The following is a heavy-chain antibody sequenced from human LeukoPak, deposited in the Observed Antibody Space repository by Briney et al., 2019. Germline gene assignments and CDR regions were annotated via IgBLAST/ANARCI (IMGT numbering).Heavy chain of an antibody. D-gene: IGHD6-13*01. V-gene: IGHV4-61*01. CDR1: GGSFSSGSYY. CDR2: IYYSGST. Sequence: SETLSLTCTVSGGSFSSGSYYWSWIRQPPGKGLEWIGYIYYSGSTNYNPSLKSRVTISVDTSKNQFSLKLSSVTAADTAVYYCARAVDSSSWHPFDYWGQGTLVTVSS. J-gene: IGHJ4*02. CDR3: ARAVDSSSWHPFDY.